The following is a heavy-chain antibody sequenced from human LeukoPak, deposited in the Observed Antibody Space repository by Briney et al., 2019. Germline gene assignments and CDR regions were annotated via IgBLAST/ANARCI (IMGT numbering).Heavy chain of an antibody. CDR1: GFPFSSYG. Sequence: PGGSLRLSCAASGFPFSSYGMHWVRQAPGKGLEWVAFIWHDGSKKYYADSVKGRFTISRDNSKNTLYLQMSSLRAEDMAVYYCAREVVVAATPNWFDPWGQGTLVTVSS. CDR2: IWHDGSKK. V-gene: IGHV3-33*01. J-gene: IGHJ5*02. D-gene: IGHD5-12*01. CDR3: AREVVVAATPNWFDP.